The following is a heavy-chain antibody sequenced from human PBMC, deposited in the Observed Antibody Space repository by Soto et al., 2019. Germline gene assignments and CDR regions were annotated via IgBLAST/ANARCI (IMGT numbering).Heavy chain of an antibody. D-gene: IGHD1-1*01. V-gene: IGHV4-34*01. J-gene: IGHJ6*03. CDR1: GGSFSGYY. CDR3: ARGRRKTTRGYYYYMDV. CDR2: INHSGST. Sequence: SETLSLTCAVYGGSFSGYYWGWIRQPPGKGLEWIGEINHSGSTNCNPSLKSRVTISVDTSKNQFSLKLSSVTAADTAVYYCARGRRKTTRGYYYYMDVWGKGTTVTVSS.